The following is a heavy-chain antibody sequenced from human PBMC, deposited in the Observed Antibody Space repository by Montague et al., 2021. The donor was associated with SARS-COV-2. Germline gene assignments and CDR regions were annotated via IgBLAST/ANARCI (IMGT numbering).Heavy chain of an antibody. CDR2: IACNERT. CDR1: GASIDSAG. CDR3: AREQDWASHFDL. V-gene: IGHV4-59*01. D-gene: IGHD3/OR15-3a*01. Sequence: SETLSLTCTVSGASIDSAGWNWVRLNPSHRHERMGHIACNERTEYNHSLKRRATITADASKNSLSLSLASVTAADTAVYYCAREQDWASHFDLWGQGILVTVSS. J-gene: IGHJ4*02.